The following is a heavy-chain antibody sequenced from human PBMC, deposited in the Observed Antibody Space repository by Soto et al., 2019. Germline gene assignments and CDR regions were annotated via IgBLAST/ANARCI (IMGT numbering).Heavy chain of an antibody. Sequence: GGSLRLSCAASGFTFSNAWMNWVRQAPGKGLEWVGRIKSKTDGGTTDYAAPVKGRFTISRDDSKNTLYLQMNSLKTEDTAVYYCTTDIWAVVVTEENLNWFDPWGQGTLVTVSS. D-gene: IGHD2-21*02. CDR3: TTDIWAVVVTEENLNWFDP. J-gene: IGHJ5*02. V-gene: IGHV3-15*07. CDR2: IKSKTDGGTT. CDR1: GFTFSNAW.